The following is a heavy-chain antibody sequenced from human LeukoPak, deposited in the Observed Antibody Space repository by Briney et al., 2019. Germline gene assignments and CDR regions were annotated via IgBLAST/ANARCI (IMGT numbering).Heavy chain of an antibody. CDR2: ILYDGR. V-gene: IGHV3-30*02. D-gene: IGHD4-23*01. CDR3: AKDISGGNSETYIDY. CDR1: GFTFSSFA. J-gene: IGHJ4*02. Sequence: GSLRLSCAASGFTFSSFAMSWVRQAPGKGLEWVAFILYDGRYYADSVKGRFTISRDNSKNTLYLQMDSLRAEDTAVYYCAKDISGGNSETYIDYWGQGTLVAVSS.